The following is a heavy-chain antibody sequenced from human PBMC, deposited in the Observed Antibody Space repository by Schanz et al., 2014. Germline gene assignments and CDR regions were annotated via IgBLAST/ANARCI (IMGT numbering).Heavy chain of an antibody. CDR2: IWYDGSNK. CDR1: GFTFSSYA. CDR3: ASPSGYSDYGTYFDF. Sequence: VQLVESGGGLVQPGRSLRLSCAASGFTFSSYAMHWVRQAPGKGLEWVAFIWYDGSNKYYADSVKGRFTISRDNSKNTLYLQMNSLRAEDTSVYYCASPSGYSDYGTYFDFWGQGTLVTVSS. D-gene: IGHD5-12*01. V-gene: IGHV3-33*08. J-gene: IGHJ4*02.